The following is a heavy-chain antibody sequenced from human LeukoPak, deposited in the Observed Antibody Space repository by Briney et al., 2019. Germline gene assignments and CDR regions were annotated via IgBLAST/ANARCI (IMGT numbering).Heavy chain of an antibody. Sequence: SETLSLTCAVYGGSFSGYYWSWIRQPPGKGLEWIGEINHSGSTNYNPSLKSRVTISGDTSKNQFSLKLSSVTAADTAVYYCARVAAAGTLWGQGTLVTVSS. CDR3: ARVAAAGTL. CDR2: INHSGST. D-gene: IGHD6-13*01. CDR1: GGSFSGYY. V-gene: IGHV4-34*01. J-gene: IGHJ4*02.